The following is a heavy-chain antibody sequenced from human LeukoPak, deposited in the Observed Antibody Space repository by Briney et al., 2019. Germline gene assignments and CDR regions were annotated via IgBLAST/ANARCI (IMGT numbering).Heavy chain of an antibody. CDR2: INNDGSRI. CDR3: AKEGTPQVSTWYDL. Sequence: PGGSLRLSCSASGFTFSSYAMHWVRQAPGKGLVWVSHINNDGSRINYAESVKGRFTVSRDNAKNTLYLQMNSLRAEDTAVYYCAKEGTPQVSTWYDLWGQGTQVIVSS. CDR1: GFTFSSYA. V-gene: IGHV3-74*01. J-gene: IGHJ5*02. D-gene: IGHD3-10*01.